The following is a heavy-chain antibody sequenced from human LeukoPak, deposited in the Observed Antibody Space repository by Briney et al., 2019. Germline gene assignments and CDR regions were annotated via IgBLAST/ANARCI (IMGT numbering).Heavy chain of an antibody. J-gene: IGHJ4*02. D-gene: IGHD5-12*01. Sequence: GGSLRLSCAASGFTFSSYGMHWVRQAPGKGLEWVAVIWYDGSNKYYADSVKGRFTISRDNSKNTLHLQMNSLRAEDTAVYYCARDGGLIVATMSADYWGQGTLVTVSS. V-gene: IGHV3-33*01. CDR2: IWYDGSNK. CDR3: ARDGGLIVATMSADY. CDR1: GFTFSSYG.